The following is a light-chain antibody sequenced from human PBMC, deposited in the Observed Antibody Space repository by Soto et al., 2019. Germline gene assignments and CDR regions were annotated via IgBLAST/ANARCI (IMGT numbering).Light chain of an antibody. CDR1: KDIKNY. Sequence: DIQMTQSPSSLSASVGDRVTITCQASKDIKNYLNWYQQKPGKAPKLLIYGASISETGVPSRFSGSGSGTDFTFTISSLQPEDIATYYCQHDDDLPWAFGQGTKVAIK. CDR3: QHDDDLPWA. CDR2: GAS. J-gene: IGKJ1*01. V-gene: IGKV1-33*01.